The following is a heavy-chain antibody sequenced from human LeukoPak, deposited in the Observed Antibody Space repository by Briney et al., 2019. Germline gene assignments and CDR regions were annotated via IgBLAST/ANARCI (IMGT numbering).Heavy chain of an antibody. CDR2: IYTSGST. Sequence: SETLSLTCTVSGGSISSYYWSWIRQPAGKGLEWIGRIYTSGSTNYNPSLKSRVTMSVDTSKNQFSLKLSSVTAADTAVYYCARDGWSSGYDISYYYYYYMDVWGKGTTVTVSS. CDR1: GGSISSYY. V-gene: IGHV4-4*07. CDR3: ARDGWSSGYDISYYYYYYMDV. J-gene: IGHJ6*03. D-gene: IGHD5-12*01.